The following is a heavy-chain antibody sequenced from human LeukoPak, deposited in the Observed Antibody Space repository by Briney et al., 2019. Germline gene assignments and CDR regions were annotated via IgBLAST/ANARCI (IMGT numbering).Heavy chain of an antibody. D-gene: IGHD6-19*01. Sequence: ASVKVSCKASGYTFTSYGISWVRQAPGQGLEWMGWISAYSGNTNYAQKLQGRVTMTTDTSTSTAYMELRSLRSDDTAVYYCARDHTIAVDPTFDYWGQGTLVTVSS. CDR3: ARDHTIAVDPTFDY. CDR2: ISAYSGNT. J-gene: IGHJ4*02. V-gene: IGHV1-18*01. CDR1: GYTFTSYG.